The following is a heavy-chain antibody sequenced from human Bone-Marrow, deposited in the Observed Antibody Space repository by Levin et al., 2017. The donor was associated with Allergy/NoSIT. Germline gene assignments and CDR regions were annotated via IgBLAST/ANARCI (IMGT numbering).Heavy chain of an antibody. Sequence: PGGSLRLSCAASESTFSGSVIHWVRQASGQGLEWIGRIRSKPKNYATTYAASVKGRFTFSRDDSESTAYLQMNSLKAEDTAVYYCTRHVDIVAEPVPNQYYYYRMDVWGQGTTVTVSS. CDR1: ESTFSGSV. V-gene: IGHV3-73*01. CDR3: TRHVDIVAEPVPNQYYYYRMDV. D-gene: IGHD2-2*03. CDR2: IRSKPKNYAT. J-gene: IGHJ6*02.